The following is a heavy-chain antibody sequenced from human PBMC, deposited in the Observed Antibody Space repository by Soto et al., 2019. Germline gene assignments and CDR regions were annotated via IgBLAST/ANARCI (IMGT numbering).Heavy chain of an antibody. D-gene: IGHD3-9*01. Sequence: QVQLVESGGGVVQPGRSPRLSCAASGFTFSSYAMHWVRQAPGKGLEWVAVISYDGSNKYYADSVKGRFTISRDNSKNTLYLQMNSLRAEDTAVYYCASRGYDILTGYSDWGQGTLVTVSS. CDR1: GFTFSSYA. CDR2: ISYDGSNK. J-gene: IGHJ4*02. V-gene: IGHV3-30-3*01. CDR3: ASRGYDILTGYSD.